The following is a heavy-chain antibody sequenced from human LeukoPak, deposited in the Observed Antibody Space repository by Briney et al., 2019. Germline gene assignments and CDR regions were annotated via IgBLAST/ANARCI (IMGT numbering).Heavy chain of an antibody. Sequence: PGESLKISCKGSGYSFTSYWIGWVRQMPGKGLEWMGIIYTVDSDTRYSPSFQGQVTISADKSTSTAYLQWSSLKASDTAMYYCARLGSIAVAGTNYYYGMDVWGQGTTVTVSS. CDR3: ARLGSIAVAGTNYYYGMDV. D-gene: IGHD6-19*01. CDR1: GYSFTSYW. CDR2: IYTVDSDT. J-gene: IGHJ6*02. V-gene: IGHV5-51*01.